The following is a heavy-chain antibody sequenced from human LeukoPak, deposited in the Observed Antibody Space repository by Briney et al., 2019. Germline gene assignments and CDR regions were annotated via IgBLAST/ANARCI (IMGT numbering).Heavy chain of an antibody. J-gene: IGHJ4*02. CDR3: ARHGDCSGGSCYSAGADY. CDR2: IYPGDSDT. CDR1: GYSFITYW. Sequence: GESLKISCKGSGYSFITYWIGWVRQMPGKGLEWMGIIYPGDSDTRYSPSFQGQVTISADKSISAAYLQWSSLKASDTAMYYCARHGDCSGGSCYSAGADYWGQGTLVTVSS. D-gene: IGHD2-15*01. V-gene: IGHV5-51*01.